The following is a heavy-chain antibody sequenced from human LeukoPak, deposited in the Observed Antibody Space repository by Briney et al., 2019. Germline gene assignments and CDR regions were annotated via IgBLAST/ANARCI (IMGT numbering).Heavy chain of an antibody. Sequence: GGSLRLSCAASGFTFSSYVMSWVRQAPGKELEWVSAISGNSGSTYYADSVKGRFTISRDNSKNTLYLQMNSLRAEDTAVYYCAKDRVVVVVAAYFDYWGQGTLVTVSS. V-gene: IGHV3-23*01. J-gene: IGHJ4*02. D-gene: IGHD2-15*01. CDR3: AKDRVVVVVAAYFDY. CDR1: GFTFSSYV. CDR2: ISGNSGST.